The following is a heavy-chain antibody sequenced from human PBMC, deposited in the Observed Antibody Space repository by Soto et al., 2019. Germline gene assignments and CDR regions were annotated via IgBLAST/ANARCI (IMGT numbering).Heavy chain of an antibody. CDR2: GYDSGSN. CDR1: SRSSTTFL. Sequence: SAALPLTYKRSSRSSTTFLWSRMRPPPGKGLEWIGYGYDSGSNNYNPSLKSRVTISLDTAKNQFSLKLSSVTAADTAVYFCASVKNWNDFDYWGQGTLVTVSS. CDR3: ASVKNWNDFDY. D-gene: IGHD1-1*01. V-gene: IGHV4-59*01. J-gene: IGHJ4*02.